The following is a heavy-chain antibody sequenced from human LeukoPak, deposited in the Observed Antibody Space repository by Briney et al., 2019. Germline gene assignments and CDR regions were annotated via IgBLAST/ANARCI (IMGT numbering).Heavy chain of an antibody. V-gene: IGHV3-33*08. D-gene: IGHD3-10*01. J-gene: IGHJ3*02. Sequence: GGSLRLSCAASGFTFSSYAMSWVRQAPGKGLEWVAVIWYDGSNKYYADSVKGRFTISRDNSKNTLYLQMNSLRAEDTAVYYCARRARITMVRGINAFDIWGQGTMVTVSS. CDR1: GFTFSSYA. CDR3: ARRARITMVRGINAFDI. CDR2: IWYDGSNK.